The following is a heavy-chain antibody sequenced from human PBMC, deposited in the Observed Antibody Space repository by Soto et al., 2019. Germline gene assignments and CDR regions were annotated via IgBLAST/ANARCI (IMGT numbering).Heavy chain of an antibody. CDR1: GFTFRSYV. J-gene: IGHJ1*01. V-gene: IGHV3-30*19. Sequence: QVQLVESGGGVVQPGTSLRVSCVGSGFTFRSYVIHWVRQAPGKGLEWVALTSYDGSDKYYGDSVRGRFTISRDNSRNTVNLQMDSLRGEDTALYYCARGGTTGGVDVWGQGTLVSVSS. CDR2: TSYDGSDK. D-gene: IGHD3-16*01. CDR3: ARGGTTGGVDV.